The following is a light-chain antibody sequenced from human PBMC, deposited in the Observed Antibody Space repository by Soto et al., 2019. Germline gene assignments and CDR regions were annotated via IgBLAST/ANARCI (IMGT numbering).Light chain of an antibody. CDR1: QSVSSSF. CDR3: QQYTTSTKLN. CDR2: GAS. Sequence: IFLAHSRFTRSLSPGERSTLSCRASQSVSSSFLAWYQQKPGQAPRLLIYGASRRATGIPDRFSGSGSGTDLTITITRMEHEDFEAYYCQQYTTSTKLNFGGGTKVDIK. V-gene: IGKV3-20*01. J-gene: IGKJ4*01.